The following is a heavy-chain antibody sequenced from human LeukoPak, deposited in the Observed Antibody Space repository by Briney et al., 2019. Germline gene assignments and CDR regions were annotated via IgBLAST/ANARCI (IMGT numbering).Heavy chain of an antibody. CDR1: GGTFSSYA. CDR2: IIPIFGTA. J-gene: IGHJ5*02. CDR3: ARVLRYFDWSGWFDP. D-gene: IGHD3-9*01. V-gene: IGHV1-69*06. Sequence: GSSVKVSCKASGGTFSSYAISWVRQAPGQGLEWMGGIIPIFGTANYAQKFQGRVTITADKSTSTAYMELSSLRSEDTAVYYCARVLRYFDWSGWFDPWGQGTLVIVSS.